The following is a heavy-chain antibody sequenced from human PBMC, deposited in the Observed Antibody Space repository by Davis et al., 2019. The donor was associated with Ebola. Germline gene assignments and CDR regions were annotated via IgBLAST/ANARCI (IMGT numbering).Heavy chain of an antibody. CDR3: ARVWGNSQYGDYDLFYYYYGMDV. D-gene: IGHD4-17*01. CDR1: GYTFTSYA. CDR2: INAGNGNT. V-gene: IGHV1-3*01. Sequence: AASVKVSCKASGYTFTSYAMHWVRQAPGQRLEWMGWINAGNGNTKYSQKFQGRVTMTRNTSISTAYMELSSLRSEDTTVYYCARVWGNSQYGDYDLFYYYYGMDVWGQGTTVTVSS. J-gene: IGHJ6*02.